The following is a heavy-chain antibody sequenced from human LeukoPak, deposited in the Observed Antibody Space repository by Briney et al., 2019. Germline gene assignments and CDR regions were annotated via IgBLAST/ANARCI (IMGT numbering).Heavy chain of an antibody. V-gene: IGHV4-4*02. J-gene: IGHJ4*02. Sequence: SGTLSLTCAVSGGSISSSNWWSWVRQPPGKGLEWIGEIYHSGSTNYNPSLKSRVTISVDKSKNQFSLKPSSVTAADTAVYYCARVRRDILTGYYYFDYWGQGTLVTVSS. D-gene: IGHD3-9*01. CDR2: IYHSGST. CDR1: GGSISSSNW. CDR3: ARVRRDILTGYYYFDY.